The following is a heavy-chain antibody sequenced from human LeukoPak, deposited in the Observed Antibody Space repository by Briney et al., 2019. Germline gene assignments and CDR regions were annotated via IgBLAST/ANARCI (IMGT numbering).Heavy chain of an antibody. J-gene: IGHJ4*02. D-gene: IGHD3-22*01. CDR3: ARDYYDSSGYYYFDY. V-gene: IGHV1-69*04. Sequence: ASVEVSCKASGGTFSSYTISWVRQAPGQGLEWMGRIIPILGIANYAQKFQGRVTITADKSTSTAYMELSSLRSEDTAVYYCARDYYDSSGYYYFDYWGQGTLVTVSS. CDR1: GGTFSSYT. CDR2: IIPILGIA.